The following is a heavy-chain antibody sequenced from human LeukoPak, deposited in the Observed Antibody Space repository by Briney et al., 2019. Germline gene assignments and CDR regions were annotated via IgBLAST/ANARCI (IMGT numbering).Heavy chain of an antibody. CDR2: ISGSGGST. D-gene: IGHD5-18*01. V-gene: IGHV3-23*01. J-gene: IGHJ4*02. CDR1: GFTFSSYA. Sequence: GASLRLSCAASGFTFSSYAMSWVRRAPGKGLEWVSAISGSGGSTYYADSVKGRFTISRDNSKNTLYLQMNSLRAEDTAVYYCAKGSEDTAMVDFDYWGQGTLVTVSS. CDR3: AKGSEDTAMVDFDY.